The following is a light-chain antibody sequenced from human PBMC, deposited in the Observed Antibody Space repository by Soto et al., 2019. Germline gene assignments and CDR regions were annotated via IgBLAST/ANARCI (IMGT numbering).Light chain of an antibody. CDR3: QQYNDIPRT. Sequence: EIVMTQSPATLSVSPGERDTLSCRASQSVSSYLGWYQQKPGQAPRRLIDDASSRATGIPARLSGSGSGTEFTLTISSLQSEDFAVYYCQQYNDIPRTFGQGTKVDIK. J-gene: IGKJ1*01. CDR2: DAS. CDR1: QSVSSY. V-gene: IGKV3-15*01.